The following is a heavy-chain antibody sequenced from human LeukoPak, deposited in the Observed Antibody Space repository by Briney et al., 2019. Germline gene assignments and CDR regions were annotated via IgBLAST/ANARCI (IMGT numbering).Heavy chain of an antibody. CDR3: ASYLTIAAAGTGTFDY. J-gene: IGHJ4*02. Sequence: GGSLRLSCAASGFTFTNYAMSWVRQAPEKGLEWVSTISGSGGSSYYADSVKGRFTISRDNSKNTLYLQMNSLRAEDTAVYYCASYLTIAAAGTGTFDYWGQGTLVTVSS. V-gene: IGHV3-23*01. D-gene: IGHD6-13*01. CDR2: ISGSGGSS. CDR1: GFTFTNYA.